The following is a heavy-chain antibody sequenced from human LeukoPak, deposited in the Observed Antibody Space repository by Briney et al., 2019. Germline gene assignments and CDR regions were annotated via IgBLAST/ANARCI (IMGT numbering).Heavy chain of an antibody. CDR2: IYYSGST. D-gene: IGHD6-13*01. J-gene: IGHJ6*02. Sequence: SETLSLTCTVSGGSISSYYWSWIRQPPGKGLEWIGYIYYSGSTNYNPSLKSRVTISVDTSKNQFSLKLSSVTAADTAVYYCARVFKSGEQLVPHYYYYYGMDVWGQGTTVTVSS. CDR1: GGSISSYY. V-gene: IGHV4-59*01. CDR3: ARVFKSGEQLVPHYYYYYGMDV.